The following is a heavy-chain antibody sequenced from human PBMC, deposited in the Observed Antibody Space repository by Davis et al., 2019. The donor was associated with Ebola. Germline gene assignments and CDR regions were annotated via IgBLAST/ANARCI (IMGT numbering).Heavy chain of an antibody. D-gene: IGHD3-22*01. CDR1: GGSFSGYY. J-gene: IGHJ4*02. CDR2: INHSGST. Sequence: MPSETLSLTCAVYGGSFSGYYWSWIRQPPGKGLEWIGEINHSGSTNYNPSLKSRVTISVDKSKNQFSLKLSSVTAADTAVYYCARDITMKDWGQGTLVTVSS. V-gene: IGHV4-34*01. CDR3: ARDITMKD.